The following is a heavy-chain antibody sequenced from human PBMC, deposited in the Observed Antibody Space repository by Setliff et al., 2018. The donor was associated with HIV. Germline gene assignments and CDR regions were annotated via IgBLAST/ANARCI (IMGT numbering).Heavy chain of an antibody. CDR3: ARLFSYGSGSYHADH. CDR2: IDPSDSYI. Sequence: GESLKISCKVSGYEFSTYWITWVRQVPGKGLEWMGRIDPSDSYINYSPSFQGHVTMSTDESTSTAYLQWGSLRASDSATYYCARLFSYGSGSYHADHWGQGTLVTVSS. V-gene: IGHV5-10-1*01. D-gene: IGHD3-10*01. J-gene: IGHJ4*02. CDR1: GYEFSTYW.